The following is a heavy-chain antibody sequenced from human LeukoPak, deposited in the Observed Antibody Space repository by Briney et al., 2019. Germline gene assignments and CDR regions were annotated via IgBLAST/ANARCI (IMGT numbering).Heavy chain of an antibody. CDR1: GFTFSNLW. CDR3: AREHYDSSAFDY. V-gene: IGHV3-7*01. CDR2: INQDESAK. D-gene: IGHD3-22*01. Sequence: GGSLRLSCAASGFTFSNLWMSWVRQAPGKGLEWVANINQDESAKYYVDSVKGRFTISRDNAKNSLYLQMNSLRAEDTAVYYCAREHYDSSAFDYWGQGTLVTVSS. J-gene: IGHJ4*02.